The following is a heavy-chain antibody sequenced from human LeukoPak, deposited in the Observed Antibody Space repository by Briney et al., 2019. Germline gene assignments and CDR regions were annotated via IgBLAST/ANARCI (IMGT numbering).Heavy chain of an antibody. J-gene: IGHJ4*02. V-gene: IGHV2-5*02. CDR3: AHRRSGYNWNHGDFDY. CDR2: IYWDNDK. CDR1: GFSLSASGVG. Sequence: SGPTLVNPTQTLTLTCTFSGFSLSASGVGVGWVRQPPGKAPEWLALIYWDNDKRYSPSLKTRLTITKDPSTNLVVLIMTDMDPMDTATYFCAHRRSGYNWNHGDFDYWGQGTLVTVAS. D-gene: IGHD1-14*01.